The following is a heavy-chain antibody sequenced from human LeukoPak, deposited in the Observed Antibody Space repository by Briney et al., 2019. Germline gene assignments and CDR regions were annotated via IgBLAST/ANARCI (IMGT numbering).Heavy chain of an antibody. CDR3: AKDIGYSYGMDV. D-gene: IGHD5-18*01. CDR1: GFTFDDYA. Sequence: GRSLRLSCAASGFTFDDYAMHWARQAPGKGLEWVSGISWNSGSIGYADSVKGRFTISRDNAKNSLYLQMNSLRAEDTALYYCAKDIGYSYGMDVWGQGTTVTVSS. J-gene: IGHJ6*02. V-gene: IGHV3-9*01. CDR2: ISWNSGSI.